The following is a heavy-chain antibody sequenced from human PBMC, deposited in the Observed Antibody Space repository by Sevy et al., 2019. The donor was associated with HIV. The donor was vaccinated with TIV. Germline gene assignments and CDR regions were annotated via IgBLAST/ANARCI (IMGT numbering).Heavy chain of an antibody. V-gene: IGHV5-51*01. D-gene: IGHD6-13*01. CDR3: ARQKRGIAAYSSSWYYFDY. J-gene: IGHJ4*02. CDR1: GYSFTSYW. CDR2: ICPGDSDT. Sequence: GESLKISCKGSGYSFTSYWIGWVRQMPGKGLEWMRIICPGDSDTRYSPSFQGQVTISADKSISTAYLQWSSLKASDAATYYCARQKRGIAAYSSSWYYFDYWGQGTLVTVSS.